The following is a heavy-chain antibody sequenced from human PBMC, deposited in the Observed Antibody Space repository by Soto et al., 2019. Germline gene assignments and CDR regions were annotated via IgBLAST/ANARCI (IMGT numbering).Heavy chain of an antibody. J-gene: IGHJ4*02. CDR3: AKGVSQYTPLALFDY. D-gene: IGHD5-18*01. CDR1: GFTFSSYA. V-gene: IGHV3-23*01. CDR2: ISGSDGRT. Sequence: EVQLLESGGGLVRPGGSLRLFCAASGFTFSSYAMSWVRQAPGKGLEWVSTISGSDGRTYSTDSVKGRFTISRDNSRNTAYLQMNSLRVEDTAVYYCAKGVSQYTPLALFDYWGRGTLVTVSS.